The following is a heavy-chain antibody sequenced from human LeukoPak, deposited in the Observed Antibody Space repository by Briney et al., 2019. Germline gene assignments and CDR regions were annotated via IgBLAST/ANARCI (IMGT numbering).Heavy chain of an antibody. CDR1: GFTFSSYA. D-gene: IGHD4-17*01. CDR3: ASDYGDFLFDY. J-gene: IGHJ4*02. Sequence: GGSLRLSCAASGFTFSSYAISWVRQAPGQGLEWMGGIIPIFGTANYAQKFQGRVTITADESTSTAYMELSSLRSEDTAVYYCASDYGDFLFDYWGQGTLVTVSS. CDR2: IIPIFGTA. V-gene: IGHV1-69*01.